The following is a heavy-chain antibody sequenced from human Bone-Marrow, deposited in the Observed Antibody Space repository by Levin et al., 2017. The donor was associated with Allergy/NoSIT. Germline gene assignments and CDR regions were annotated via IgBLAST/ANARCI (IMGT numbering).Heavy chain of an antibody. V-gene: IGHV1-18*01. CDR1: GYTFNLYG. CDR3: ARVEYHDSSAYCGY. J-gene: IGHJ4*02. Sequence: GESLKISCKASGYTFNLYGIAWVRQAPGQGLEWMGWVSAHNGNTDYAQKFQGRVTMTTDTSTSTVYMEVRGLRSDDTAVYYCARVEYHDSSAYCGYWGQGTPVTVSS. D-gene: IGHD3-22*01. CDR2: VSAHNGNT.